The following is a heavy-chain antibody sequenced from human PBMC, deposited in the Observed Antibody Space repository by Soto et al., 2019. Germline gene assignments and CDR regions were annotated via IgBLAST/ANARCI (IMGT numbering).Heavy chain of an antibody. CDR2: VYYRGRS. V-gene: IGHV4-39*01. D-gene: IGHD4-17*01. CDR1: GGSVTNSSYY. Sequence: SETLSLTCTVSGGSVTNSSYYWGWIRQSPGKGLEWIGSVYYRGRSYSKSSVKSRVTISVDTSKNRFSLSLNSVTASDTAVYFCVSQRTTVPTQAYFDYWGPGALVSVSS. CDR3: VSQRTTVPTQAYFDY. J-gene: IGHJ4*02.